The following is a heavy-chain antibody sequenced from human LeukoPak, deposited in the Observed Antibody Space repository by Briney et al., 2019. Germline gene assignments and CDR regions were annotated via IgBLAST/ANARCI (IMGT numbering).Heavy chain of an antibody. CDR1: GFSFSSHW. V-gene: IGHV3-74*01. J-gene: IGHJ4*02. CDR3: ATFPGTEAR. Sequence: GGSLRLSCAASGFSFSSHWMHWVRQAPAKRPVWVSRINGDGRTTSYADSVKGRFIISRDNAKNTLYLQMNGLRAEDTAVYYCATFPGTEARWGQGTLVTVS. CDR2: INGDGRTT. D-gene: IGHD6-13*01.